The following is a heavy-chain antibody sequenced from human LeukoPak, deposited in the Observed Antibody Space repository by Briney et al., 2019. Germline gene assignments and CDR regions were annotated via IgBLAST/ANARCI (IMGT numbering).Heavy chain of an antibody. CDR1: GGSISSSSYY. J-gene: IGHJ4*02. V-gene: IGHV4-39*07. D-gene: IGHD1-26*01. Sequence: PSGTLSLTCTVSGGSISSSSYYWGWIRQPPGKGLEWIGSIYYSGSTYYNPSLKSRVTISVDTSKNQFSLKLSSVTAADTAVYYCARDDSGSYYFDYWGQGTLVTVSS. CDR2: IYYSGST. CDR3: ARDDSGSYYFDY.